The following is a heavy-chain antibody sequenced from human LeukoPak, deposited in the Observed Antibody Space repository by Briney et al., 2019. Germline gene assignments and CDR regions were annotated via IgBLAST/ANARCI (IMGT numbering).Heavy chain of an antibody. CDR1: GFTVSSNY. CDR2: IYSGGST. D-gene: IGHD1-26*01. CDR3: AREGSKGIVGAGDI. Sequence: PGGSLRLSCAASGFTVSSNYMSWGRQAAGKGLEWVPVIYSGGSTYYADSVKGRFTISRDNSKNTLYLQMNSLRAEDTAVYYCAREGSKGIVGAGDIWGQGTMVTVSS. J-gene: IGHJ3*02. V-gene: IGHV3-66*01.